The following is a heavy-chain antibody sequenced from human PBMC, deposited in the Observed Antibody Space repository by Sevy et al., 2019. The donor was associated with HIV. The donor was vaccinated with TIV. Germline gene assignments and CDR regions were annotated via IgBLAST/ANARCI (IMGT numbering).Heavy chain of an antibody. D-gene: IGHD2-2*01. J-gene: IGHJ5*02. V-gene: IGHV1-69*04. CDR1: GGTFSSYA. CDR3: ARDASSYCTSYSCYGGWFDP. CDR2: IIPIPGIP. Sequence: ASVKVSCKASGGTFSSYAINWVRQAPGQGLEWMGRIIPIPGIPNYAQKFQGRVTIPTDKPTSTAYMERGSLRSEDTAVYYCARDASSYCTSYSCYGGWFDPWGQGTLVTVSS.